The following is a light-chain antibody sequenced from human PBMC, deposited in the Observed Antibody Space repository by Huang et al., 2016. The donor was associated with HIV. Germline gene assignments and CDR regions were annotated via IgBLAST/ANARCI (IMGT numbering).Light chain of an antibody. CDR1: QNILYSSNNKNY. J-gene: IGKJ3*01. Sequence: DIVMTQSPDSLAVSLGERATINCKSSQNILYSSNNKNYLAWYQQKPGQPPKLLIYCASTRESGVPDRFSGSGSGTDFTLTISSLQAEDVAVYYCQQYYSTPPTFGPGTKVDIK. CDR3: QQYYSTPPT. CDR2: CAS. V-gene: IGKV4-1*01.